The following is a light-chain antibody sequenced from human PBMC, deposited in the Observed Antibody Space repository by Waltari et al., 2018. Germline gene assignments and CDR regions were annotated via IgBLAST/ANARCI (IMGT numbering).Light chain of an antibody. CDR2: GNS. J-gene: IGLJ2*01. Sequence: QSVLTQPPSVSGAPGPRVTISCTGSSSNIGTGYDVHWYQQLPGTAPKLLIYGNSNRPSGVPDRFSGSKSGTSASLAITGLQAEDEADYYCQSYDSSLSGSVFGGGTKLTVL. CDR1: SSNIGTGYD. CDR3: QSYDSSLSGSV. V-gene: IGLV1-40*01.